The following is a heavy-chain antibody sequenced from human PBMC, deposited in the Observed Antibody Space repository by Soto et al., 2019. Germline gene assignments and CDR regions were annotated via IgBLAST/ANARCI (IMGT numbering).Heavy chain of an antibody. D-gene: IGHD2-8*01. Sequence: GASVKVSCKASGGTFSSYAISWVRQAPGQRQKRMGGIIPIFGTANYAQKFKGRVTITADESTSTAYMELSSLRSEDTAVYYCARLEGDCTNGVCWGYYYYGMDVWGQGTTVTVSS. CDR1: GGTFSSYA. CDR2: IIPIFGTA. V-gene: IGHV1-69*13. J-gene: IGHJ6*02. CDR3: ARLEGDCTNGVCWGYYYYGMDV.